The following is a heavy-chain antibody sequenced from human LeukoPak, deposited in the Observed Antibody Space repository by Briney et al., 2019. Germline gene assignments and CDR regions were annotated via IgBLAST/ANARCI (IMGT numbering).Heavy chain of an antibody. D-gene: IGHD6-19*01. CDR3: AKDGYTEWLGLYYFDY. J-gene: IGHJ4*02. CDR1: GFIFSSHA. CDR2: ISGSGGIT. Sequence: GGSLRLSCAASGFIFSSHAMNWVRQAPGKGLEWVSVISGSGGITYYADSVKGRFTVSRDNSKNTLFLQMNSLRAEDTALYYCAKDGYTEWLGLYYFDYWGQGTLVTVSS. V-gene: IGHV3-23*01.